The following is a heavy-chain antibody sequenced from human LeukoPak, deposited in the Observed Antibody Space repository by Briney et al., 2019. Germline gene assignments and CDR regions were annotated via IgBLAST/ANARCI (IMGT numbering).Heavy chain of an antibody. Sequence: PGRSLRLSCAVSGFTFHDYAMHWVRQAPGKGLEWVSGISWNSDSIGYADSVKGRFTISRDNAKNSLYLQMNSLRAEDTALYYCAKDFVAVAGTDTTFDYWGQETLVTVSS. CDR2: ISWNSDSI. CDR3: AKDFVAVAGTDTTFDY. D-gene: IGHD6-19*01. CDR1: GFTFHDYA. V-gene: IGHV3-9*01. J-gene: IGHJ4*02.